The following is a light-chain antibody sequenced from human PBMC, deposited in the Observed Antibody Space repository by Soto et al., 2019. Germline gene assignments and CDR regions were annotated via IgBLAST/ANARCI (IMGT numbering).Light chain of an antibody. Sequence: QAVVTQPPSVPGAPGQRVTISCTGSSSNIGANYDVHWYQHRPGTAPKLLIFGNNNRPSGVPDRFSGSKSGTSASLAITGLQAEDEGDYYCQSYDSTLSARYVFGTGTKLTVL. CDR1: SSNIGANYD. J-gene: IGLJ1*01. CDR2: GNN. V-gene: IGLV1-40*01. CDR3: QSYDSTLSARYV.